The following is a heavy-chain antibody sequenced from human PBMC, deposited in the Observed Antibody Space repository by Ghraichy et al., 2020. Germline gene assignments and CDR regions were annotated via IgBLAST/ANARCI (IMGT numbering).Heavy chain of an antibody. CDR2: IYYSGST. D-gene: IGHD5-24*01. Sequence: SETLSLTCTVSGGSISSSSYYWGWIRQPPGKGLEWIGSIYYSGSTYYNPSLKSRVTISVDTSKNQFSLKLSSVTAADTAVYYCARHWLGEMATDFDYWGQGTLVTVSS. V-gene: IGHV4-39*07. CDR3: ARHWLGEMATDFDY. J-gene: IGHJ4*02. CDR1: GGSISSSSYY.